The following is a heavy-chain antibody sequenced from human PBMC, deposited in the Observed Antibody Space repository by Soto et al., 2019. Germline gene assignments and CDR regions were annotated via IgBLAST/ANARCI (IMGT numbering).Heavy chain of an antibody. J-gene: IGHJ4*02. V-gene: IGHV3-30*18. CDR1: GFTFSSYG. CDR2: ISYDGSNK. Sequence: QVQLVESGGGVVQPGRSLRLSCAASGFTFSSYGMHWVRQAPGKGLEWVAVISYDGSNKYYADSVKGRFTISRDNSKNTLYLQMNSLRAEDTAVYYFAKYHDFWDYYFDYWGQGTLVTVSS. D-gene: IGHD3-3*01. CDR3: AKYHDFWDYYFDY.